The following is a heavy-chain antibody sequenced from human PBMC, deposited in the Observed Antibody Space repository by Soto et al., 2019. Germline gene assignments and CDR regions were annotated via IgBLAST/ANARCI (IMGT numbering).Heavy chain of an antibody. Sequence: WGTLSLTCTVSGVSISSIIYYWGCIRQPPGKGLEWIGSIYYSGSTYYNPSLKSRVTISVDTSKNQFSLKLSSVTEAETAVYYCARSIPYAEQYDSWGPGTLVTVSS. CDR1: GVSISSIIYY. V-gene: IGHV4-39*01. CDR2: IYYSGST. CDR3: ARSIPYAEQYDS. D-gene: IGHD2-2*01. J-gene: IGHJ4*02.